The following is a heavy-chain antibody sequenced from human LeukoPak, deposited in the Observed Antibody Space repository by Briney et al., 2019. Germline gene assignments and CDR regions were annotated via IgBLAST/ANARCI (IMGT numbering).Heavy chain of an antibody. J-gene: IGHJ4*02. CDR3: ARDLVPYGSGNSMGD. D-gene: IGHD3-10*01. CDR1: GFTFSSSA. V-gene: IGHV3-23*01. CDR2: IGGSGAGT. Sequence: GGSLRLSCAASGFTFSSSAMSWVRQAPGKGLEWVSGIGGSGAGTYYAVSVKGRFTISRDNSKNTLYLQMNSLRAEDTAVYYCARDLVPYGSGNSMGDWGQGTLVTVSS.